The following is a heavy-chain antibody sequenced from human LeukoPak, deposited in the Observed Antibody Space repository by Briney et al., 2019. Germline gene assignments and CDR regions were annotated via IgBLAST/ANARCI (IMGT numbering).Heavy chain of an antibody. CDR1: GFTFSDFA. CDR2: IFQGGGEI. V-gene: IGHV3-23*01. CDR3: ATYRQVMLPFES. J-gene: IGHJ4*02. Sequence: GGSLRLSCAASGFTFSDFAMIWVRQPPGKGLEWVSSIFQGGGEIHYADSVKGRFTISRDNSRSTLFLQMNSLRAEDTAIYYCATYRQVMLPFESWGQGTLVTVSS. D-gene: IGHD5-18*01.